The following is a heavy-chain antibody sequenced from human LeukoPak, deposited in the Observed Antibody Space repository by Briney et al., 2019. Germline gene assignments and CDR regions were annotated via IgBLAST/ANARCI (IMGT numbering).Heavy chain of an antibody. Sequence: PGGTLRLSCAASGFTFSSYSMNWVRQPPGKGLEWGSSISSSGSYIYYADSVKGRFTISRDNAKNSLYLQMNSLRAEDTAVYYCARGSALLLLTEYFQHWGQGALVTVSS. CDR1: GFTFSSYS. V-gene: IGHV3-21*01. D-gene: IGHD3-22*01. CDR2: ISSSGSYI. J-gene: IGHJ1*01. CDR3: ARGSALLLLTEYFQH.